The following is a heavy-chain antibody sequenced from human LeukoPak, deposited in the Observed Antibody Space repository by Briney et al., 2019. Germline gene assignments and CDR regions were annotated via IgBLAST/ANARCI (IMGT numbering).Heavy chain of an antibody. D-gene: IGHD2-21*02. V-gene: IGHV4-39*01. CDR3: ARQLYCGGDCYSFDY. Sequence: SETLSLTCTVSGASISSSSYYWGWIRQPPGKGLEWIGSISYSGSTYYNPSLESRVTISVDTSKNQFSLELSSVTVADTAVYYCARQLYCGGDCYSFDYWGQGTLVTVSS. CDR1: GASISSSSYY. J-gene: IGHJ4*02. CDR2: ISYSGST.